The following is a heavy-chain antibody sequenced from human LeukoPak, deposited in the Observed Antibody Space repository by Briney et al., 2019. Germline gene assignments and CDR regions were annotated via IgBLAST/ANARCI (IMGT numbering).Heavy chain of an antibody. CDR2: ISSSSSYI. CDR3: ARDHDEVAIYYYYGMDV. Sequence: GGSLRLSCAASGFTFSSYSMNWVRQAPGKGLEWVSSISSSSSYICYADSVKGRFTISRDNAKNSLYLQMNSLRAEDTAVYYCARDHDEVAIYYYYGMDVWGQGTTVTVSS. D-gene: IGHD2-15*01. CDR1: GFTFSSYS. V-gene: IGHV3-21*01. J-gene: IGHJ6*02.